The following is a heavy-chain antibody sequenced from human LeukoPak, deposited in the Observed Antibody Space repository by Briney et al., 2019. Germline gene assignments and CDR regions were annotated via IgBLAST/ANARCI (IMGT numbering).Heavy chain of an antibody. CDR1: GFTFSSYS. CDR2: SSGSGSHT. CDR3: AKNGEPHYYMDV. D-gene: IGHD1-14*01. Sequence: GGSLRLSCAASGFTFSSYSMNWVRQAPGKGLEWVSSSSGSGSHTYYADSVKGRLTTSRDNSKNTLYLQMNSLTAEDTAVYYCAKNGEPHYYMDVWGKGTTVTVSS. J-gene: IGHJ6*03. V-gene: IGHV3-23*01.